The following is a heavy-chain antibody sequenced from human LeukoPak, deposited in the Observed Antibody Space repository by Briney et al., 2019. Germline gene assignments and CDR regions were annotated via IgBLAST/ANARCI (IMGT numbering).Heavy chain of an antibody. J-gene: IGHJ4*02. Sequence: GGSLRLSCAVSGFTFSGHWMFWVRQAPGKGLEWVSGIRHSDGSTYYADAVKGRFTISSDKSKNTLFLQMNSLRAEDTALYYCAKGLETESRLDSWGQGTLVTVSS. CDR3: AKGLETESRLDS. CDR2: IRHSDGST. CDR1: GFTFSGHW. D-gene: IGHD1-1*01. V-gene: IGHV3-23*01.